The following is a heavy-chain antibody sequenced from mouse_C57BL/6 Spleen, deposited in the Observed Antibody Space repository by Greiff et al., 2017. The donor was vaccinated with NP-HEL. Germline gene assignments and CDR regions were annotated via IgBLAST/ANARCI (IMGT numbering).Heavy chain of an antibody. V-gene: IGHV1-82*01. J-gene: IGHJ4*01. CDR1: GYAFSSSW. CDR3: ARSGTTVYYYAMDY. D-gene: IGHD1-1*01. Sequence: VKLMESGPELVKPGASVKISCKASGYAFSSSWMNWVKQRPGKGLEWIGRIYPGDGDTNYNGKFKGKATLTADKSSSTAYMQLSSLTSEDSAVYFCARSGTTVYYYAMDYWGQGTSVTVSS. CDR2: IYPGDGDT.